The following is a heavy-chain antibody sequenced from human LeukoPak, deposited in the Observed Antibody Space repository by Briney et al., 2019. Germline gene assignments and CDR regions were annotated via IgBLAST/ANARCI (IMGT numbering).Heavy chain of an antibody. CDR1: GYSFTSYW. V-gene: IGHV5-51*01. CDR3: ARQRCSSTSCYSGDY. CDR2: IYPGDSDT. Sequence: GESLKISCKGSGYSFTSYWIGWVRQMPGKGLEWMGIIYPGDSDTRYSPSFQGQVTISADKSISTAYLQWSSLKASDTAMYYCARQRCSSTSCYSGDYWGQGTLVPVSS. J-gene: IGHJ4*02. D-gene: IGHD2-2*01.